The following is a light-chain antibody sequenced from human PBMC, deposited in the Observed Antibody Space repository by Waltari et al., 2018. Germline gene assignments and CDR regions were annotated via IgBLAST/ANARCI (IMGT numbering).Light chain of an antibody. CDR3: ASWDDSPTGRWV. Sequence: QTVLTQPPSTSGAPGQTVTISCSGTQSNVGDNVLNWYQPFPGAVPRLLIYRNDQRPSGVPDRFSGSKSGTSASLAISGLRSEDEADYFCASWDDSPTGRWVFGGGTKVTVL. V-gene: IGLV1-44*01. J-gene: IGLJ3*02. CDR1: QSNVGDNV. CDR2: RND.